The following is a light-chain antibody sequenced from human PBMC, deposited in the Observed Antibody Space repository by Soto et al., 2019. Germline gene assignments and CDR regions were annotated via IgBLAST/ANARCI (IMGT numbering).Light chain of an antibody. Sequence: QSALTQPASVSGSPGQSITISCTGTSSDVGGYNYVSWYQQHPGKAPKLMIYDVSNRPSGVSNRFSGSTSGNTASLTISGRQAEDEADYYCSSYTSSSTLEVFGTGTKLTVL. CDR2: DVS. V-gene: IGLV2-14*01. CDR3: SSYTSSSTLEV. J-gene: IGLJ1*01. CDR1: SSDVGGYNY.